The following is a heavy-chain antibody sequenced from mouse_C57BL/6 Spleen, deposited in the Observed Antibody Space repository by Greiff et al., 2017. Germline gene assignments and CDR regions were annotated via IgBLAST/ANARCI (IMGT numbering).Heavy chain of an antibody. V-gene: IGHV1-5*01. J-gene: IGHJ3*01. CDR2: IYPGNSDT. CDR3: TNYYGSPGAWFAY. CDR1: GYTFTSYW. Sequence: DVHLVESGTVLARPGASVKMSCKTSGYTFTSYWMHWVKQRPGQGLEWIGAIYPGNSDTSYNQKFKGKAKLTAVTSASTAYMELSSLTNEDSAVYYGTNYYGSPGAWFAYWGQGTLVTVSA. D-gene: IGHD1-1*01.